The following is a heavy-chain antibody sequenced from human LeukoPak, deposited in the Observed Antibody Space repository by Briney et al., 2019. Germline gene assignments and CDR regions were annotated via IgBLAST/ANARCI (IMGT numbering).Heavy chain of an antibody. V-gene: IGHV1-18*01. CDR2: ISAYNGNT. J-gene: IGHJ4*02. Sequence: ASVKVSCKASGYTFTSYGISWVRQAPGQGLEWMGWISAYNGNTNYEQKLQGRVTMTTDTSTSTAYMELRSLTSDDTAVYYCARNLLAYYYDSSGYYPIDYWGQGTLVTVSS. CDR1: GYTFTSYG. CDR3: ARNLLAYYYDSSGYYPIDY. D-gene: IGHD3-22*01.